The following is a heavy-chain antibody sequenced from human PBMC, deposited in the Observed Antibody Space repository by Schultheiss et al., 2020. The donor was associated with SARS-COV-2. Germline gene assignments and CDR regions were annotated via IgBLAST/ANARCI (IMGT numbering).Heavy chain of an antibody. Sequence: SVKVSCKASGGTFSSYTISWVRQAPGQGLEWMGRIIPIFGTANYAQKFQGRVTITADKSTSTAYMELSSLRSEDTAVYYCARGGRDGYNPHYYYGMDVWGQGTTVTVSS. CDR2: IIPIFGTA. D-gene: IGHD5-24*01. CDR3: ARGGRDGYNPHYYYGMDV. CDR1: GGTFSSYT. V-gene: IGHV1-69*08. J-gene: IGHJ6*02.